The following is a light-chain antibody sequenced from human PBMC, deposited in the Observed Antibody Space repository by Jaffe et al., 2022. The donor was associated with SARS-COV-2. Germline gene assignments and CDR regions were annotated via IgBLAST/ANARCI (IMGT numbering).Light chain of an antibody. CDR1: SSDVGNYNY. V-gene: IGLV2-14*01. CDR3: GSYSSTSTSR. CDR2: EVS. J-gene: IGLJ2*01. Sequence: QSALTQPASVSGSPGQSITMSCTGTSSDVGNYNYVSWYQQHPGKAPKLMIYEVSNRPSGVPDRFSGSKSGNTASLTISGLQAEDEADYYCGSYSSTSTSRFGGGTKLTVL.